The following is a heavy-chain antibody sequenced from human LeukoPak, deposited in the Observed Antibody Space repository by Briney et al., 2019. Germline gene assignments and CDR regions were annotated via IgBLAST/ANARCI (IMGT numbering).Heavy chain of an antibody. CDR2: INWIGGST. V-gene: IGHV3-20*04. Sequence: PGGSLRLSCAASGFTFGDYGMNWVRQVPGKGLEWVSGINWIGGSTGRADSVKGRFTISRDNAKNSLYLQMNSLRAEDTALYYCARDLGYKDYVSAFDIWGRGTMVTVSS. J-gene: IGHJ3*02. CDR1: GFTFGDYG. CDR3: ARDLGYKDYVSAFDI. D-gene: IGHD5-24*01.